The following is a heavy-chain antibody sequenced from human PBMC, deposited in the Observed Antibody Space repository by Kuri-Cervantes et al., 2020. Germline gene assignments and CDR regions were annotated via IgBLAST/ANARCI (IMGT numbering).Heavy chain of an antibody. CDR2: IDHSGGT. D-gene: IGHD3-16*01. Sequence: GSLRLSCDVYGGSFNGYLWSWIRQTPGKGLEWIGEIDHSGGTNYNPSLTGRVTISVDTSKNQFSLKLSSVTAADTAVYYCAVGAGHNWFDPWGQGTLVTVSS. CDR1: GGSFNGYL. V-gene: IGHV4-34*01. J-gene: IGHJ5*02. CDR3: AVGAGHNWFDP.